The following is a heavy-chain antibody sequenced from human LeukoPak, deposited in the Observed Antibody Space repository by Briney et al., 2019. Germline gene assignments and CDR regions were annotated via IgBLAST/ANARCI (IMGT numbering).Heavy chain of an antibody. V-gene: IGHV3-33*01. J-gene: IGHJ4*02. D-gene: IGHD1-1*01. CDR1: GFIFSDDA. CDR2: IWFDGSNK. Sequence: GGSLRLSCAASGFIFSDDAMHWVRQAPGKGLEWVAFIWFDGSNKHYADSVKGRFTISRDNSEDTLYLQMNSLRAEDTAVYYCVRDPSGSGFAFDSWGQGALVTVSS. CDR3: VRDPSGSGFAFDS.